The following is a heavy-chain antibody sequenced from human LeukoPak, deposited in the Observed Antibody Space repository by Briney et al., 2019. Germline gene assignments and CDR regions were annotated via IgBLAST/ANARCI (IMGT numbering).Heavy chain of an antibody. Sequence: AGGSLRLSCAVSGFTFSTYGMHWVRQAPGKGLEWVAFMRYDGSIKNYADSAKGRFTISRDNSKNTLYLQMNSLRAEDTAVYYCAKDRVAYNYDYFFDYWGQGTLVTVSS. CDR3: AKDRVAYNYDYFFDY. CDR2: MRYDGSIK. V-gene: IGHV3-30*02. J-gene: IGHJ4*02. CDR1: GFTFSTYG. D-gene: IGHD5-12*01.